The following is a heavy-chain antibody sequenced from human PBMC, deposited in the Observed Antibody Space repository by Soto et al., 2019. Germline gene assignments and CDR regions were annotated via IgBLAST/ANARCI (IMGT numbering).Heavy chain of an antibody. CDR1: GFAFSNYA. D-gene: IGHD6-6*01. CDR2: ISTSIDAT. V-gene: IGHV3-23*01. Sequence: GGSLRLSCAASGFAFSNYAMHWVRQAPGKGLEWVSSISTSIDATYHADSVKGRFTISRDDSKNTLYLQMNSLRAEDSAVYYCAKDRTVAARNFDYWGQGTQVTVSS. CDR3: AKDRTVAARNFDY. J-gene: IGHJ4*02.